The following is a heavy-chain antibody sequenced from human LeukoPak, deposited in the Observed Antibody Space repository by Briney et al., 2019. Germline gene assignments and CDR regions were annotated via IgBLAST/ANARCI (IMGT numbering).Heavy chain of an antibody. J-gene: IGHJ4*02. D-gene: IGHD5-18*01. CDR2: IYYSGST. V-gene: IGHV4-59*01. Sequence: SETLSLTCTVSGGSISSYYWSWIRQPPGKGLEWIGYIYYSGSTNYNPSLKSRVTISVDTSKNQFSLKLSSVTAADTAVYYCARGRPRYSYVRWGQGTLVTVSS. CDR3: ARGRPRYSYVR. CDR1: GGSISSYY.